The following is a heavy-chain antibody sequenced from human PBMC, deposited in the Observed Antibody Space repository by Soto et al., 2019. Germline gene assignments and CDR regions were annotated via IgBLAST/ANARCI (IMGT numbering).Heavy chain of an antibody. D-gene: IGHD4-17*01. Sequence: QVQLVQSGAEVKKPGASVKVSCKASGYTFTTYGISWVRQAPGQGLEWMGWISTYNGHTNYAQKLQGSVSMTTDTSTSTAYMELRSLRSDDTAVYYCARHGDYGDYFDYWGQGTLVTVSS. V-gene: IGHV1-18*01. J-gene: IGHJ4*02. CDR1: GYTFTTYG. CDR3: ARHGDYGDYFDY. CDR2: ISTYNGHT.